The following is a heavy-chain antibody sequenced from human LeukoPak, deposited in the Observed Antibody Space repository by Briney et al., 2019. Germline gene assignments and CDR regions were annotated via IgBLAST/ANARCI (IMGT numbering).Heavy chain of an antibody. CDR1: GYSFTSYD. Sequence: ASVKVFCKASGYSFTSYDINWVRQATGQGLEWMGWMNPNSGNTGYAQKFQGRVTMTRNTSISTAYMELSSLRSEDTAVYYCASTQLTYYDFWSGYYRDYGMDVWGQGTTVTVSS. CDR2: MNPNSGNT. V-gene: IGHV1-8*01. J-gene: IGHJ6*02. CDR3: ASTQLTYYDFWSGYYRDYGMDV. D-gene: IGHD3-3*01.